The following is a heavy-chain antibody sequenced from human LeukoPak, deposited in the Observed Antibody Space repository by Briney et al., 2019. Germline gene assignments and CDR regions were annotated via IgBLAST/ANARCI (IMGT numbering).Heavy chain of an antibody. V-gene: IGHV1-2*02. D-gene: IGHD6-13*01. CDR2: INPNSGGT. Sequence: VRQAPGQGXXWMGWINPNSGGTNYAQKFQGRVTMTRDTSISTAYMELSRLRSDDTAVYYCARGGSSSWYSSGSYWGQGTLVTVSS. CDR3: ARGGSSSWYSSGSY. J-gene: IGHJ4*02.